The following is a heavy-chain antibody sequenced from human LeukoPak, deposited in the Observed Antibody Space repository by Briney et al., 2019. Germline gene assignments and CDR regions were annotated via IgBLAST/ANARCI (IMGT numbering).Heavy chain of an antibody. CDR3: ARGPSMEGFLEWLSSGEFDY. V-gene: IGHV3-21*01. Sequence: GGSLRLSCAASGFTFSSYSMNWVRQAPGEGLEWVSSISSSSSYIYYADSVKGRFTISRDSAKNSLYLQMNSLRAEDTAVYYCARGPSMEGFLEWLSSGEFDYWGQGTLVTVSS. CDR1: GFTFSSYS. D-gene: IGHD3-3*01. J-gene: IGHJ4*02. CDR2: ISSSSSYI.